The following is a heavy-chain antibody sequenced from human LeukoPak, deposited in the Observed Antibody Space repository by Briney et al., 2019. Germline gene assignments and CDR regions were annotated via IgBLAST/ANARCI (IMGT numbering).Heavy chain of an antibody. Sequence: SETLSLTCTVSGGSISSSSYYWGWIRQPPGKGLEWIGSIYYSGSTYYNPSLKSRVTISVDTSKSQFSLKLSSVTAADTAVYYCARKTSFYYGSGSYYSGGNNWFDPWGQGTLVTVSS. CDR1: GGSISSSSYY. CDR3: ARKTSFYYGSGSYYSGGNNWFDP. CDR2: IYYSGST. V-gene: IGHV4-39*07. D-gene: IGHD3-10*01. J-gene: IGHJ5*02.